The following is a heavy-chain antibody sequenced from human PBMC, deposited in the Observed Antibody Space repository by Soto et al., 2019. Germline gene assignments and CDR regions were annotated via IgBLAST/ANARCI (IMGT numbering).Heavy chain of an antibody. J-gene: IGHJ4*02. V-gene: IGHV1-24*01. CDR1: GYTLTELS. CDR2: FDPEDGET. D-gene: IGHD3-22*01. Sequence: ASVKVSCKVSGYTLTELSMHWVRQAPGKGLEWMGGFDPEDGETIYAQKFQGRVTITADESTSTAYMELSSLRSEDTAVYYCARVGNYYYDSSGYYPTVFDYWGQGTLVTVSS. CDR3: ARVGNYYYDSSGYYPTVFDY.